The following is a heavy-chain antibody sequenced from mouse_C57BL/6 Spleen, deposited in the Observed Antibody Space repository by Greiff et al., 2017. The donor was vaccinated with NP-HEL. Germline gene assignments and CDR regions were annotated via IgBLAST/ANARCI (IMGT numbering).Heavy chain of an antibody. CDR2: ISYSGST. Sequence: EVQGVESGPGMVKPSQSLSLTCTVTGYSITSGYDWHWIRHFPGNKLEWMGYISYSGSTNYNPSLKSRISITHDTSKNHFFLKLNSVTTEDTATYYCARAYDYDGWYFDVWGTGTTVTVSS. J-gene: IGHJ1*03. CDR3: ARAYDYDGWYFDV. D-gene: IGHD2-4*01. CDR1: GYSITSGYD. V-gene: IGHV3-1*01.